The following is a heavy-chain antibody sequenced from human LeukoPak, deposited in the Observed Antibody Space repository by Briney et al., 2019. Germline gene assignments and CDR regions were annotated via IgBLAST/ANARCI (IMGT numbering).Heavy chain of an antibody. Sequence: SETLSLTCAVYGGSLSGYYWSWVRQPPGKGLEWIGETSHSGNTDYDPSLKSRVTMSVDTSKNQFSLKLRSVTAADTAVYFCARTNPQLWYGGYYYYMDVWGKGTTVTVSS. V-gene: IGHV4-34*01. CDR2: TSHSGNT. J-gene: IGHJ6*03. CDR3: ARTNPQLWYGGYYYYMDV. D-gene: IGHD3-10*01. CDR1: GGSLSGYY.